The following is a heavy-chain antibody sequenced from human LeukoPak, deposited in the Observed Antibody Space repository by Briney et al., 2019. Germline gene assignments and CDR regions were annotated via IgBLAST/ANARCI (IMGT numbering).Heavy chain of an antibody. CDR3: ATGCMLLGENYYGMDV. D-gene: IGHD2-8*01. CDR1: GYTLTELS. Sequence: ASVKVSCKVSGYTLTELSMHWVRQAPGKGLEWMGGFDPEDGETIYAQKFQGRVTMTEDTSTDTAYMELSSLRSEDTSVYYCATGCMLLGENYYGMDVWGQGTTVTVSS. J-gene: IGHJ6*02. CDR2: FDPEDGET. V-gene: IGHV1-24*01.